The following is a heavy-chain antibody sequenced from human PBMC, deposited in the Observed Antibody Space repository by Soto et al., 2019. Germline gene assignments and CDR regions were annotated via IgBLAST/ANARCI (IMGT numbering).Heavy chain of an antibody. J-gene: IGHJ6*02. D-gene: IGHD3-16*02. Sequence: QVHLVQSGTEVKKPGSSVKVSCKASGGTFSSSGFSWVRQAPGQGLEWMGMIVPSLDTTNYAQKFQPRVTITADEVTSTAYMELRSLRSEDTAVYYCARWPQPRYTADPYAVDVWGQGTRVIVSS. CDR3: ARWPQPRYTADPYAVDV. CDR2: IVPSLDTT. CDR1: GGTFSSSG. V-gene: IGHV1-69*11.